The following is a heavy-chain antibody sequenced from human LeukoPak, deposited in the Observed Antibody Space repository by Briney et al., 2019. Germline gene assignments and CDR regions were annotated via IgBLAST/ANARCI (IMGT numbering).Heavy chain of an antibody. Sequence: GGSLRLSCAGSGFTFSNAWMSWVRQAPGKGLEWVSAISGSGGSTYYADSVKGRFTISRDNSKNTLYLQMNSLRAEDTAVYYCAKAPVTTVTTRLDYYYMDVWGKGTTVTVSS. CDR3: AKAPVTTVTTRLDYYYMDV. J-gene: IGHJ6*03. V-gene: IGHV3-23*01. CDR2: ISGSGGST. CDR1: GFTFSNAW. D-gene: IGHD4-17*01.